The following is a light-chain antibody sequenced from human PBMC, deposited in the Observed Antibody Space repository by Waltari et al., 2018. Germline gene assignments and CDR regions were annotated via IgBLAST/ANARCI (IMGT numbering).Light chain of an antibody. CDR1: SRDIGSYNL. J-gene: IGLJ6*01. CDR3: CAYAGSDTFI. Sequence: QSALTQPASMSGSPGQSITISYTGSSRDIGSYNLVSWFQQHPGKAPKLIIYDSTNRPSGVSDRFSASKSGSTASLTISGLQGEDEADYYCCAYAGSDTFIFGGGTQVTV. CDR2: DST. V-gene: IGLV2-23*01.